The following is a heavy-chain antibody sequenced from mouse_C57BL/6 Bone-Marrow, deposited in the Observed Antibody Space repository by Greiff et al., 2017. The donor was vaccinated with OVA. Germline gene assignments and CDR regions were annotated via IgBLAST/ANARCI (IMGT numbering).Heavy chain of an antibody. V-gene: IGHV10-1*01. Sequence: VQLKESGGGLVQPKGSLKLSCAASGFSFNTYAMNWVRQAPGKGLEWVARIRSKSNNYATYYADSVKDRFTISRDDSESMLYLQMNNLKTEDTAMYYCVRHDVYWYFDVWGTGTTVTVSS. D-gene: IGHD2-3*01. J-gene: IGHJ1*03. CDR2: IRSKSNNYAT. CDR1: GFSFNTYA. CDR3: VRHDVYWYFDV.